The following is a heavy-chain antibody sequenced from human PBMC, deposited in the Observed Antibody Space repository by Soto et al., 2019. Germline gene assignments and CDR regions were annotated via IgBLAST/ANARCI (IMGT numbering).Heavy chain of an antibody. CDR2: IYYSGST. CDR1: GGSISSGDYY. CDR3: AGVSTSGYQPPIDY. D-gene: IGHD3-22*01. J-gene: IGHJ4*02. V-gene: IGHV4-30-4*01. Sequence: QVQLQESGPGLVKPSQTLSLTCTVSGGSISSGDYYWSWIRQPPGKGLEWIGYIYYSGSTYYNPSVKCRVTISLDTSKNQFSLKLSSVTAADTAVYYCAGVSTSGYQPPIDYWGQGTLVTVSS.